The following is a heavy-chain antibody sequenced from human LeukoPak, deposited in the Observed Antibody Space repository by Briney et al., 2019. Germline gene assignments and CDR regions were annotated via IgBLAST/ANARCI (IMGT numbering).Heavy chain of an antibody. J-gene: IGHJ4*02. CDR2: ISGSGGST. V-gene: IGHV3-23*01. Sequence: QPGGSLRLSCAASGFTFSNYAMNWVRQAPGKGLEWVSAISGSGGSTYYADSVKGRFTISRDNSKNTLYLQMNSLRAEDTAVYYCAKVPDVSGWLVLKNFDYWGQGTLVTVSS. CDR1: GFTFSNYA. CDR3: AKVPDVSGWLVLKNFDY. D-gene: IGHD6-19*01.